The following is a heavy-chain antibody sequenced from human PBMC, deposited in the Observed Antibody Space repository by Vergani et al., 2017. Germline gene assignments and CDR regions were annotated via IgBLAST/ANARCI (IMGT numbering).Heavy chain of an antibody. CDR2: INHSGST. Sequence: QVQLQQWGAGLLKPSETLSLTCAVYGGSFSGYYWSWIRQPPGKGLEWIGEINHSGSTNYNPSLKSRFTISVDTSKNQFSLKLSSVTAADTAVYYWARVQELYDFWSGYRVRYYYYMDVWGKGTTVTVSS. CDR1: GGSFSGYY. D-gene: IGHD3-3*01. CDR3: ARVQELYDFWSGYRVRYYYYMDV. V-gene: IGHV4-34*01. J-gene: IGHJ6*03.